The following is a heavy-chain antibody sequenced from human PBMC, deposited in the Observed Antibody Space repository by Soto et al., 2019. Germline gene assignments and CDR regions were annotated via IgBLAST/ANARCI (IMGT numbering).Heavy chain of an antibody. D-gene: IGHD1-26*01. V-gene: IGHV4-31*03. CDR1: GGSISSGGYY. CDR3: ARGPTFH. J-gene: IGHJ4*02. CDR2: ISNSGRT. Sequence: PSETRSLTCTVSGGSISSGGYYWSWIRQHPGKGLEWIGYISNSGRTYYNPSLKSRVTISVDRSKNQFSLKLSSVAAADTAVYYCARGPTFHWGQGTLVTVSS.